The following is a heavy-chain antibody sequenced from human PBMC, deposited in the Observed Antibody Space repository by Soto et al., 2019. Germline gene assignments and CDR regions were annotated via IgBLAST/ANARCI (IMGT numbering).Heavy chain of an antibody. Sequence: ASVKVSCKASGYIFTSYYIHWVRQPPGQGLEWMGWINPFDGSRMFAQSFQGRVTMTRDTSTSTVYMEVSSLRSEDTAVYYCSRVDPGETSPFDHWGQGTLVTVPQ. V-gene: IGHV1-46*03. CDR1: GYIFTSYY. D-gene: IGHD3-10*01. J-gene: IGHJ4*02. CDR2: INPFDGSR. CDR3: SRVDPGETSPFDH.